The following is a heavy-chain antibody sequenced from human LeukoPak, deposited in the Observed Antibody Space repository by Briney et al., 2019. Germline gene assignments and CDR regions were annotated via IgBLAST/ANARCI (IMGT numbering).Heavy chain of an antibody. Sequence: GGSLRLSCAASGFTFSSYAMSWVRQAPGKGLEWVANIKKDGSEKYYVDSVKGRFTISRGNAKKSLYLQMNSLRAEDTAVNYGAVHLSAVTGAPCGRGIDYWGQGTLVTVSS. D-gene: IGHD1-26*01. J-gene: IGHJ4*02. CDR1: GFTFSSYA. CDR2: IKKDGSEK. CDR3: AVHLSAVTGAPCGRGIDY. V-gene: IGHV3-7*01.